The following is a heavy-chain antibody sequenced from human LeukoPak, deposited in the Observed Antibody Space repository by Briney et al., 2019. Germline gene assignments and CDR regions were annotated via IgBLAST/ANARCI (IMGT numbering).Heavy chain of an antibody. Sequence: PSETLSLTCAVYGGSFSGYYWSWIRQPPGKGLEWIGEINHSGSTNYNPSLKSRVTISVDTSKNQFSLQLNSVTPEDTAVYYCAMETGTTVSVDYWGQGTLVTVSS. CDR3: AMETGTTVSVDY. CDR1: GGSFSGYY. D-gene: IGHD1-1*01. CDR2: INHSGST. J-gene: IGHJ4*02. V-gene: IGHV4-34*01.